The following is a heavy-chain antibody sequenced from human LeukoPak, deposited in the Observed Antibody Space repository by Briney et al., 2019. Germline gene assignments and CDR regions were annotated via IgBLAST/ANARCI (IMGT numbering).Heavy chain of an antibody. CDR1: GFTFSYYW. CDR2: IWSDGTRE. D-gene: IGHD6-13*01. J-gene: IGHJ4*02. CDR3: ARDLSVGAVDT. V-gene: IGHV3-33*08. Sequence: GGSLRLSCAASGFTFSYYWMNWVRQAPGKGLEWVAIIWSDGTRENYADSVKGRFTISRDNSKNTLYLQMNSLRAEDTAVYYCARDLSVGAVDTGGQGTLVTVSS.